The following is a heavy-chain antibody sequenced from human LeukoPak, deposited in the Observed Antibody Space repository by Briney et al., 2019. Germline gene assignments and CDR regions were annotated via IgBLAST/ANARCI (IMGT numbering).Heavy chain of an antibody. Sequence: GASVKVSCKASGGTFSSYAISWVRQAPGQGLEWMGGIIPIFGTANYAQKFQGRVTITADESTSTAYMELSSLRSEDTAVYYCARQYCSGGSCYLNYFGYWGQGTLVTVSS. CDR2: IIPIFGTA. CDR1: GGTFSSYA. V-gene: IGHV1-69*13. D-gene: IGHD2-15*01. CDR3: ARQYCSGGSCYLNYFGY. J-gene: IGHJ4*02.